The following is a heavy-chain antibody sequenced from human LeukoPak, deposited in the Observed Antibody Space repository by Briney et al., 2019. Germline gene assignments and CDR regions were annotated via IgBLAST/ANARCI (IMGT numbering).Heavy chain of an antibody. V-gene: IGHV3-11*06. J-gene: IGHJ4*02. CDR1: GLTLSDHW. Sequence: GGSLRLSCAASGLTLSDHWMSWVRQAPGKGLEWISYIGIDSGNTNYADSVKGRFTISGDKAKNSLYLQMNSLRVEDTAVYYCARDYKYAFDNWGQGTLVTVSS. CDR3: ARDYKYAFDN. D-gene: IGHD5-24*01. CDR2: IGIDSGNT.